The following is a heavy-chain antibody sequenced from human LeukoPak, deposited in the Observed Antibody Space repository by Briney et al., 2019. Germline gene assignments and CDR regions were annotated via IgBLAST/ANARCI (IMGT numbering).Heavy chain of an antibody. Sequence: SLRLSCAASGFTFSSYGMHWVRQAPGKGLEWVAVIYYDGTTEYYADSVKGRFTISRDNPKNTLYLQMSSLRAEDTAVYYCTKAKNYYDSSDYSPYFDYWGQGTLVTVSS. CDR2: IYYDGTTE. J-gene: IGHJ4*02. CDR1: GFTFSSYG. CDR3: TKAKNYYDSSDYSPYFDY. V-gene: IGHV3-30*18. D-gene: IGHD3-22*01.